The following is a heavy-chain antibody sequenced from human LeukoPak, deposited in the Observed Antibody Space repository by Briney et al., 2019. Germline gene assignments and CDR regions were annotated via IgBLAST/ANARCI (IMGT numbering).Heavy chain of an antibody. J-gene: IGHJ4*02. Sequence: ASVKVSCKASGGTFSSYTISWVRQAPGQGLECMGRIIPILGIANYAQKFQGRVTITADKSTSTAYMELSSLRSEDTAVYYCARDPQGGSGSSWGQGTLVTVSS. V-gene: IGHV1-69*04. CDR2: IIPILGIA. D-gene: IGHD3-10*01. CDR3: ARDPQGGSGSS. CDR1: GGTFSSYT.